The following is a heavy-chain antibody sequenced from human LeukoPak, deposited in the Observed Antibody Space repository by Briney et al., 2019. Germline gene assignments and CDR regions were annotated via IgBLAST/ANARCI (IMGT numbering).Heavy chain of an antibody. CDR1: GYRLTNNW. CDR3: VRFGLTSSLDY. D-gene: IGHD6-13*01. J-gene: IGHJ4*02. V-gene: IGHV5-51*01. CDR2: IYPSDSDT. Sequence: GESLKISCKISGYRLTNNWIGWVRQVPGKGLEWMGLIYPSDSDTRYSPSFQGQVTFSVDASISTAYLQLSGLRASDTAIYYCVRFGLTSSLDYWGQGTLVTVSS.